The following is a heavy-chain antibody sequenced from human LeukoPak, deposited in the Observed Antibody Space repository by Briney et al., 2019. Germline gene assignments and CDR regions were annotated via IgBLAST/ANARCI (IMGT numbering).Heavy chain of an antibody. D-gene: IGHD2-2*01. J-gene: IGHJ4*02. CDR2: IYYSGST. V-gene: IGHV4-31*03. CDR3: ARRARSHRIVVVPAEVDY. Sequence: SETLSLTCTVSGGSISSGGYYWSWIRQHPGKGLEWIGYIYYSGSTYYNPSLKSRVTISVDTSKNQFSLKLSSVTAADTAVYYCARRARSHRIVVVPAEVDYWGQGTLVTVSS. CDR1: GGSISSGGYY.